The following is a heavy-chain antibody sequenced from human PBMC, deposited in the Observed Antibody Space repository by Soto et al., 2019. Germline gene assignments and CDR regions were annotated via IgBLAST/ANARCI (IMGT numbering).Heavy chain of an antibody. CDR2: VYSTGGT. CDR1: GDSIGRFY. Sequence: QVQLHESGPGLVKPSETLSLTCNASGDSIGRFYWSWIRQSAEKGLEWIGRVYSTGGTAYNPALQGRVTISLDRSNNHVSLEMNSVTAADTAVYFCARDLSGTGLDIWGRGTRVTVSS. CDR3: ARDLSGTGLDI. V-gene: IGHV4-4*07. J-gene: IGHJ6*02. D-gene: IGHD1-26*01.